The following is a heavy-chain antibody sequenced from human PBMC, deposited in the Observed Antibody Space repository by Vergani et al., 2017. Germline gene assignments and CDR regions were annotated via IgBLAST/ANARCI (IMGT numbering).Heavy chain of an antibody. CDR2: IYHSGST. D-gene: IGHD3-10*01. CDR3: VRTVALWFGETKDGGWFDP. J-gene: IGHJ5*02. CDR1: GGSISGTNW. Sequence: QVQLQESGPGLVKPPGTLSLTCAVSGGSISGTNWWSWVRQSPGKGLEWIGEIYHSGSTNYNPSLKSRVTISVDKSKNQFSLKLSSVTAADTAVYYCVRTVALWFGETKDGGWFDPWGQGTLVTVTS. V-gene: IGHV4-4*03.